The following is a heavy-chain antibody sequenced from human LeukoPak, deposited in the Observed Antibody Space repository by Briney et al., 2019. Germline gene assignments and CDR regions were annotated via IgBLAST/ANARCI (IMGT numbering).Heavy chain of an antibody. CDR3: ARCAVTTTGYYFDY. D-gene: IGHD4-17*01. J-gene: IGHJ4*02. Sequence: SETLSLTCTVSGGSIGYNYWNWIRQSPERGLEWIGYISSSGSIDYTPSLKSRVTISVDPSKNQFSLRLSSVTAADTAVYYCARCAVTTTGYYFDYWGQGTLVTVSS. V-gene: IGHV4-59*13. CDR2: ISSSGSI. CDR1: GGSIGYNY.